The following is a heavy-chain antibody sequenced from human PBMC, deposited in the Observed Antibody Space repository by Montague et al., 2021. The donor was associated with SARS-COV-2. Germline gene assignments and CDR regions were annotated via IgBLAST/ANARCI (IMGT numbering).Heavy chain of an antibody. V-gene: IGHV5-51*07. CDR2: IYPGDSDT. J-gene: IGHJ3*02. CDR3: ARVTDYYYDTSGYWDAFDI. D-gene: IGHD3-22*01. Sequence: QSEAEVKEPGESLKISCKGFGYSFTSYWIGWVHQVPGKGLEWMGIIYPGDSDTRYSPSFQGQVTISADKSISTAYLQWSSLKASDTAIYYCARVTDYYYDTSGYWDAFDIWGQGTMVTVSS. CDR1: GYSFTSYW.